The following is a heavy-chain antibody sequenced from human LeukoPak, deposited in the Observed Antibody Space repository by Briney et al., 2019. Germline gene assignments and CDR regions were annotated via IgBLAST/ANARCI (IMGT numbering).Heavy chain of an antibody. CDR3: ARSYYDSSDYYFTS. D-gene: IGHD3-22*01. V-gene: IGHV4-4*07. J-gene: IGHJ4*02. CDR1: SDSMTYIF. CDR2: IYSSGSA. Sequence: SETLSLTCNFSSDSMTYIFWSWIRQPAGKGLEWIGRIYSSGSAHYNPSLKSRVTMSVDTSKNQFSLKLSSVTAADTAVYYCARSYYDSSDYYFTSWGQGILVTVSS.